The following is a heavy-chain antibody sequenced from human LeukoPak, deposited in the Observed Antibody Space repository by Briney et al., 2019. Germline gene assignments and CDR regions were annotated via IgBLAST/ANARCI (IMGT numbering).Heavy chain of an antibody. CDR2: ISRSSSTI. D-gene: IGHD2/OR15-2a*01. V-gene: IGHV3-48*04. Sequence: GGSLRLSCAASGFTFSSYSMTWVRQAPGKGLEWVSYISRSSSTIYYADSVKGRFTISRDNAKNSVFLQMNSLRAEDTAVYYCARVYGLGAFDIWGQGTMVTVSS. CDR1: GFTFSSYS. J-gene: IGHJ3*02. CDR3: ARVYGLGAFDI.